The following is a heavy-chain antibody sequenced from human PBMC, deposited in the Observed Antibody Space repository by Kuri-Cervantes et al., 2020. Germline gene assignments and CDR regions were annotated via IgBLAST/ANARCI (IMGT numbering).Heavy chain of an antibody. D-gene: IGHD6-13*01. Sequence: GSLRLSCAVYGASFSGYYWSWIRQPPGKGLEWIGEINHSGITKHNPSLKSRVTISVDTSKNQFSLKLSSVTAADTAVYYCASTVAAAGQNWFDPWGQGTLVTVSS. CDR1: GASFSGYY. V-gene: IGHV4-34*01. CDR2: INHSGIT. J-gene: IGHJ5*02. CDR3: ASTVAAAGQNWFDP.